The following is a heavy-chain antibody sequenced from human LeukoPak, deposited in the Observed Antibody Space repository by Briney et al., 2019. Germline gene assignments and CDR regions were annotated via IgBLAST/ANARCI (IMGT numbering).Heavy chain of an antibody. V-gene: IGHV3-48*01. CDR1: GFTFSAYS. D-gene: IGHD2-21*02. J-gene: IGHJ4*02. CDR3: AKDFVVVPGNVNYFDY. CDR2: ITRPGTTI. Sequence: GGSLRLSCATSGFTFSAYSMSWVRQAPGKGLEWVSHITRPGTTIYYAESVRGRFSVSRDNSKNTLYVQMKSLRAEDTAVYYCAKDFVVVPGNVNYFDYWGQGTLVTVSS.